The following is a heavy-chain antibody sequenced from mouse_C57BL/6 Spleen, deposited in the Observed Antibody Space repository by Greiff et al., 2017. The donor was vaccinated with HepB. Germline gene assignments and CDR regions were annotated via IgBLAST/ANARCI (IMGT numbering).Heavy chain of an antibody. CDR2: IHPNSGST. J-gene: IGHJ4*01. V-gene: IGHV1-64*01. Sequence: VQLQQSGAELVKPGASVKLSCKASGYTFTSYWMHWVKQRPGQGLEWIGMIHPNSGSTNYNEKFKSKATLTVDKSSSTAYMQLSSLTSEDSAVYYCAINYYGSSPYYAMDYWGQGTSVTVSS. D-gene: IGHD1-1*01. CDR1: GYTFTSYW. CDR3: AINYYGSSPYYAMDY.